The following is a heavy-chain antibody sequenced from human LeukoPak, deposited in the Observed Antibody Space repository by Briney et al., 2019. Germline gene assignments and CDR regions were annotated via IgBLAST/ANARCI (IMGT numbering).Heavy chain of an antibody. CDR1: GFTFSSYS. D-gene: IGHD3-10*01. Sequence: PGGSLRLSYAASGFTFSSYSMNWVRQAPGKGLEWVSSISSSSSYIYYADSVKGRFTISRDNAKNSLYLQMNSLRAEDTAVYYCAREGWFGELLSFYDYWGQGTLVTVSS. J-gene: IGHJ4*02. CDR2: ISSSSSYI. V-gene: IGHV3-21*01. CDR3: AREGWFGELLSFYDY.